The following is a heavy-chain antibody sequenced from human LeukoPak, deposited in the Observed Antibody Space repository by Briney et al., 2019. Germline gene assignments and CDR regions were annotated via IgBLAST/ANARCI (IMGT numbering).Heavy chain of an antibody. CDR1: GASISSGDYY. CDR2: MYSSGTT. J-gene: IGHJ4*02. V-gene: IGHV4-30-4*08. D-gene: IGHD4-11*01. CDR3: ARVTLVSGSDYIRDY. Sequence: SETLSLTCTVSGASISSGDYYWSWIRQPPGKGLEWIGYMYSSGTTYYNPSLKSRLTISVDTSKNQFSLKLTSVTAADTAVFYCARVTLVSGSDYIRDYWGQGTLVTASS.